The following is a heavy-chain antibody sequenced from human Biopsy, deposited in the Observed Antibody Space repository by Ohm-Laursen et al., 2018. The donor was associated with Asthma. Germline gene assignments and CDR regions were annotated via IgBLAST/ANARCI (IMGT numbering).Heavy chain of an antibody. Sequence: GASVKVSCKISGYTLTALFMHWVRQAPGQGLEWMGGHDHEEGGTANARRFQGRVTMTEDTSTDTAYMELSSLSSYDTAVYYCASDFPKDYVRYNFQFWGQGTLVTVSS. CDR1: GYTLTALF. CDR2: HDHEEGGT. J-gene: IGHJ4*02. D-gene: IGHD4-17*01. CDR3: ASDFPKDYVRYNFQF. V-gene: IGHV1-24*01.